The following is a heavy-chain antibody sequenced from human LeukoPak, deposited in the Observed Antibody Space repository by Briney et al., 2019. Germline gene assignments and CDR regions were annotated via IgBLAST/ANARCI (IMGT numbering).Heavy chain of an antibody. Sequence: GSLRLSCAASGFTFSSYAMSWVRQAPGKGLEWVSTISGSGGSTYYADSVKGRFTISRDNAKNSLYLQMNSLRAEDTAVYYCAREVTAAAPYYFDYWGQGTLVTVSS. J-gene: IGHJ4*02. CDR2: ISGSGGST. V-gene: IGHV3-23*01. CDR1: GFTFSSYA. CDR3: AREVTAAAPYYFDY. D-gene: IGHD6-13*01.